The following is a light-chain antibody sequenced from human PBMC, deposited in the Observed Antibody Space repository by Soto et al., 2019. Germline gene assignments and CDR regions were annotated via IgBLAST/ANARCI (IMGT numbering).Light chain of an antibody. CDR1: QTISRW. Sequence: DVPMTQSPATLSAFVGDRVTITCRASQTISRWLAWYQHKSGSGPKLLIHEASTLENGVSSRFSGGGSGTEFTLTITSLQPEDCATYFCQQYYNYPLTFGGGTRVEI. CDR2: EAS. CDR3: QQYYNYPLT. V-gene: IGKV1-5*03. J-gene: IGKJ4*01.